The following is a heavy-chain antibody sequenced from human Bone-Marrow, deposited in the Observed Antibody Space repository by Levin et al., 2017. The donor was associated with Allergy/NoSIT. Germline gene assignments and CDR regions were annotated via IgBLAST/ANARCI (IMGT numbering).Heavy chain of an antibody. CDR3: AKDKGGAAHH. Sequence: GESLKISCAASGFSFRTYGIHWVRQAPGKGLEWVAVISYDGSGKYYGHSVTGRFTISRDDSKNTVYLQMNGLRVEDSAVYYCAKDKGGAAHHWGQGTPVIVSS. CDR1: GFSFRTYG. J-gene: IGHJ4*02. V-gene: IGHV3-30*18. D-gene: IGHD3-16*01. CDR2: ISYDGSGK.